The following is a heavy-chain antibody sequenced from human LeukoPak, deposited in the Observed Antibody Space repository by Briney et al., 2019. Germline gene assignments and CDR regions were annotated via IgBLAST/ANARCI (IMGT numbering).Heavy chain of an antibody. CDR1: GYTFTSYY. J-gene: IGHJ5*02. V-gene: IGHV1-46*01. CDR2: INPSGGST. CDR3: ARDGYVSSGWYSMGFDP. Sequence: ALVKVSCKASGYTFTSYYMHWVRQAPGQGLEWMGIINPSGGSTSYAQKFQGRVTMTRDTSTSTVYMGLSSLRSEDTAVYYCARDGYVSSGWYSMGFDPWGQGTLVTVSS. D-gene: IGHD6-19*01.